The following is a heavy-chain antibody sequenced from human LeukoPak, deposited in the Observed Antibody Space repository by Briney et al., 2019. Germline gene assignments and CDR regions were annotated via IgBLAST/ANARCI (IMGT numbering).Heavy chain of an antibody. J-gene: IGHJ4*02. CDR1: GGSISSSSYY. V-gene: IGHV4-39*07. CDR2: IYYSGST. D-gene: IGHD5-18*01. CDR3: ARDSVDTAMVSSY. Sequence: SETLSLTCTVSGGSISSSSYYWGWIRQPPGKGLEWIGSIYYSGSTYYNPSLKSRVTISVDTSKNQFSLKLSSVTAADTAVYYCARDSVDTAMVSSYWGQGTLVTVSS.